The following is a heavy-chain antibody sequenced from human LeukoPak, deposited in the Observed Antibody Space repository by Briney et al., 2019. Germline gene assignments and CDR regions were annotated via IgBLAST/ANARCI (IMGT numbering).Heavy chain of an antibody. J-gene: IGHJ4*02. CDR3: ARIHSSSWSRRFDY. V-gene: IGHV1-18*01. D-gene: IGHD6-13*01. CDR1: GYTFTSYG. CDR2: ISAYNGNT. Sequence: ASVKVSCKASGYTFTSYGISWVRQAPGQGLEWMGWISAYNGNTNYAQKLQGRVTMTTDTYTSTDYMELRSLRSDDPAVYYCARIHSSSWSRRFDYWGQGTLVTVSS.